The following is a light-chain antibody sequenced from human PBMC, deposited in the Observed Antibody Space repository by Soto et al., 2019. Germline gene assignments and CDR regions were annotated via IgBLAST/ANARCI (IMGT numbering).Light chain of an antibody. CDR3: TSYTSSSTVV. CDR2: EVS. CDR1: SGDVGGYSY. V-gene: IGLV2-14*01. Sequence: QSALTQPASVSGSPGQSITISRTGSSGDVGGYSYVSWYQQYPGKAPKLMIYEVSNRPSGVSNRFSGSKSGNTASLTISGLQAEDEADYYCTSYTSSSTVVFGGGTKLTVL. J-gene: IGLJ2*01.